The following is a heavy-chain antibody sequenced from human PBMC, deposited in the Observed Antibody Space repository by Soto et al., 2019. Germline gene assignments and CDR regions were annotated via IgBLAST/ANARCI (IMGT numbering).Heavy chain of an antibody. V-gene: IGHV3-30*18. D-gene: IGHD5-18*01. CDR2: ISHDVTVK. Sequence: SLTLSCAPSRFTFSNYGMQCVRQAPNNGLGLAAGISHDVTVKYYADSVEGPFCISRDNLQNTLDLQMDSQSAEHTAVSYWAKKRDTGSSSCFDSWGQET. CDR1: RFTFSNYG. J-gene: IGHJ4*02. CDR3: AKKRDTGSSSCFDS.